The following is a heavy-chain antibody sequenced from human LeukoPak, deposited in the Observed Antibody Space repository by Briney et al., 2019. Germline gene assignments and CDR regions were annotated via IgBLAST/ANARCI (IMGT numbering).Heavy chain of an antibody. CDR1: GDSISTYY. D-gene: IGHD6-13*01. J-gene: IGHJ1*01. V-gene: IGHV4-59*04. Sequence: SETLSLTCSVSGDSISTYYWSWIRQPPGKALEWIGYVYYSGSTDYNPSLKSRVTISVDTSKNQFSLKLSSVTAADTAVYYCAKGYSSSLEYFQHWGQGTLVTVSS. CDR2: VYYSGST. CDR3: AKGYSSSLEYFQH.